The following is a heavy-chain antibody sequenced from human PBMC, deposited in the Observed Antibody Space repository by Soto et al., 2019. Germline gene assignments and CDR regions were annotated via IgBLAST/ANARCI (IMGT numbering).Heavy chain of an antibody. J-gene: IGHJ6*02. CDR2: INPNSGGT. Sequence: ASVKVSCKASGYTFTGYYMHWVRQAPGQGLEWMGWINPNSGGTNYAQKFQGRVTMTRDTSISTAYMELSRLRSDDTAVYYCARLPFAIYYYGMDVWGQGTTVTVSS. D-gene: IGHD3-3*02. CDR1: GYTFTGYY. CDR3: ARLPFAIYYYGMDV. V-gene: IGHV1-2*02.